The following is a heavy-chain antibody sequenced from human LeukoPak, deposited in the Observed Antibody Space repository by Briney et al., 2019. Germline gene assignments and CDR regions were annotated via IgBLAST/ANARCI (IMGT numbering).Heavy chain of an antibody. CDR2: IYYSGST. CDR3: ASRLYDSSGYSPWGAFDI. J-gene: IGHJ3*02. D-gene: IGHD3-22*01. V-gene: IGHV4-31*03. Sequence: SETLSLTCTVSGVSISSGGYYWSWIRQHPGKGLEWIGYIYYSGSTYYNPSLKSRVTISVDTSKNQFSLKLSSVTAADTAVYYCASRLYDSSGYSPWGAFDIWGQGTMVTVSS. CDR1: GVSISSGGYY.